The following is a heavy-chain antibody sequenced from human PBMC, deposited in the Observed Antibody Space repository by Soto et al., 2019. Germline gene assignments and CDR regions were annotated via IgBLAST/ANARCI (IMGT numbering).Heavy chain of an antibody. CDR3: ARLGGYCSTTSCYGFYGMDV. V-gene: IGHV4-39*01. CDR2: FHYSENT. D-gene: IGHD2-2*01. Sequence: QLQLQESGPGLVKPSETLSLTCTVSGGSISSGPYSWGWIRQPPGEGLEWIGTFHYSENTYYNPSLESRVTLPLDTSKHQFSLKGTSVTVADTAIYYCARLGGYCSTTSCYGFYGMDVWGQGTTVIVSS. J-gene: IGHJ6*02. CDR1: GGSISSGPYS.